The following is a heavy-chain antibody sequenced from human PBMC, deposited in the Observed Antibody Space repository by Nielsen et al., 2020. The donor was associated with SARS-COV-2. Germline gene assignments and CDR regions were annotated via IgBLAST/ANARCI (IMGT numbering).Heavy chain of an antibody. J-gene: IGHJ4*02. CDR3: ARVGNTVTEDY. CDR2: IIPIFGTA. V-gene: IGHV1-69*13. D-gene: IGHD4-17*01. Sequence: SVKVSCKTSGYTFTNYGINWVRQAPGQELEWMGGIIPIFGTANYAQKFQGRVTITADESTSTAYMELSSLRSEDTAVYYCARVGNTVTEDYWGQGTLVNVSS. CDR1: GYTFTNYG.